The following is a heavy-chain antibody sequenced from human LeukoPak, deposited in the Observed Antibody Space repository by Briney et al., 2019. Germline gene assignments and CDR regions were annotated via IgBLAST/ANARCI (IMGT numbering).Heavy chain of an antibody. D-gene: IGHD5-18*01. J-gene: IGHJ6*02. V-gene: IGHV1-69*04. CDR3: ARDLGEGVDTAMAPYYCYGMDV. Sequence: GSSVKVSCKASGGTFSSYAISWVRQAPGQGLEWMGRIIPIFGIANYAQKFQGRVTITADKSTSSAYMELSSLRSEDTAVYYCARDLGEGVDTAMAPYYCYGMDVWGQGTTVTVSS. CDR1: GGTFSSYA. CDR2: IIPIFGIA.